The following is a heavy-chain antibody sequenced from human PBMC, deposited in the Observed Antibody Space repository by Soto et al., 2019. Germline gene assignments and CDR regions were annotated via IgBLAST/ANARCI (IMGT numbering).Heavy chain of an antibody. D-gene: IGHD4-4*01. Sequence: PSETLSLTCTVSGGSISSYYWSWIRQPPGKGLEWIGYIYYSGSTNYNPSLKSRVTISVDTSKNQFSLKLSSVTAADTAVYYCARVYSNYYHSYYTHVWGKGPTVTVSS. CDR2: IYYSGST. J-gene: IGHJ6*03. CDR1: GGSISSYY. CDR3: ARVYSNYYHSYYTHV. V-gene: IGHV4-59*08.